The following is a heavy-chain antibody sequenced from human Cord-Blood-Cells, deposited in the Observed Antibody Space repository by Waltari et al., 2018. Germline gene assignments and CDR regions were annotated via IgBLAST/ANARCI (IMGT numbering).Heavy chain of an antibody. CDR3: ARLDVRFSYYFDY. D-gene: IGHD3-10*02. CDR1: GGSISSSSYY. J-gene: IGHJ4*02. Sequence: QLQLQESGPGLVKPSETLSLTCTVSGGSISSSSYYWGWIRQPPGKGLEWIGSIYYRWSTYYNPSLKSRVTISVDTSKNQFSLKLSSVTAADTAVYYCARLDVRFSYYFDYWGQGTLVTVSS. V-gene: IGHV4-39*01. CDR2: IYYRWST.